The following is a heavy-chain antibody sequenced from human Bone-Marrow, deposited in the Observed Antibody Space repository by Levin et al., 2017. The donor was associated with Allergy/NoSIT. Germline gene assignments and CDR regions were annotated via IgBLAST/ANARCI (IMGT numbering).Heavy chain of an antibody. D-gene: IGHD3-16*01. J-gene: IGHJ3*02. V-gene: IGHV1-8*01. CDR2: MNPNSGNT. Sequence: GESLKISCKASGYTFTSYDINWVRQATGQGLEWMGWMNPNSGNTGYAQKFQGRVTMTRNTSISTAYMELSSLRSEDTAVYYCATKSKWDYVWGSYPLTFDIWGQGTMVTVSS. CDR1: GYTFTSYD. CDR3: ATKSKWDYVWGSYPLTFDI.